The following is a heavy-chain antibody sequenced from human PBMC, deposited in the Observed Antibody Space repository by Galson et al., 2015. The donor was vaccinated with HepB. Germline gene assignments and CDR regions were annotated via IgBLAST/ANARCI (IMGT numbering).Heavy chain of an antibody. D-gene: IGHD2-8*01. CDR1: GYTFIGYY. CDR2: IDPKTGGI. Sequence: SVKVSCKASGYTFIGYYLHWVRQAPGQGLEWMGRIDPKTGGIKYEQKFRGRVTITRDSSISTAYMELSSLTFDDTAFYYCVRDAQVSADYWGQGTLVTVSS. CDR3: VRDAQVSADY. J-gene: IGHJ4*02. V-gene: IGHV1-2*06.